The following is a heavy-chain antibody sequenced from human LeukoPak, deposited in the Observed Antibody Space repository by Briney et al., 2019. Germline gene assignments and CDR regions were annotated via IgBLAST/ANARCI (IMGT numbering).Heavy chain of an antibody. D-gene: IGHD3-10*01. CDR2: ITYHGSEK. CDR3: SRLNFYGENGYLYAFDI. J-gene: IGHJ3*02. V-gene: IGHV3-30*04. Sequence: PGGSLRLSCEASGFSFSTSAMHWVRQAPGKGLEWLSLITYHGSEKYNVDSVKGRFTISRDNSKNILYLQMSSLKTEDTAMYYCSRLNFYGENGYLYAFDIWGQGTPVTVSS. CDR1: GFSFSTSA.